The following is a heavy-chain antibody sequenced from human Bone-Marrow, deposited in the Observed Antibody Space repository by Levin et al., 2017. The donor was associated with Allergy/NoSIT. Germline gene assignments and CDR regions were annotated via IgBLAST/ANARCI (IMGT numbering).Heavy chain of an antibody. V-gene: IGHV3-30*04. Sequence: GESLKISCAASGFTFSSYAMHWVRQAPGKGLEWVAVISYDGSNKYYADSVKGRFTISRDNSKNTLYLQMNSLRAEDTAVYYCARDWGRYCTNGVCYTFDYWGQGTLVTVSS. CDR3: ARDWGRYCTNGVCYTFDY. CDR1: GFTFSSYA. D-gene: IGHD2-8*01. J-gene: IGHJ4*02. CDR2: ISYDGSNK.